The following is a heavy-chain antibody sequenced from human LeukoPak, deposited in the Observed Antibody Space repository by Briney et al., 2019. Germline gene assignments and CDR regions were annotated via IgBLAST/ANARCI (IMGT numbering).Heavy chain of an antibody. CDR2: IYYSGST. Sequence: SETLSLTCTVSGGSISSYYWSWIRQPPGKGLEWIGYIYYSGSTNCNPSLKSRVTISVDTSKNQFSLKLSSVTAADTAVYYCARGAGYYYGSGSLGFDYWGQGTLVTVSS. V-gene: IGHV4-59*01. CDR3: ARGAGYYYGSGSLGFDY. J-gene: IGHJ4*02. D-gene: IGHD3-10*01. CDR1: GGSISSYY.